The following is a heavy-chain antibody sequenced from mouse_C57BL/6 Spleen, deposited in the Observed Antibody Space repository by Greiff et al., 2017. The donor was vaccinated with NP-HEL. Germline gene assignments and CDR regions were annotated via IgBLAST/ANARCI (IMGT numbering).Heavy chain of an antibody. Sequence: VQLQQPGAELVRPGTSVKLSCKASGYTFTSYWMHWVKQRPGQGLEWIGVIDPSDSYTNYNQKFKGKATLTVDTSSSTAYMQLSSLTSEDSAVYYCARPITTVVAGDFDYWGQGTTLTVSS. CDR1: GYTFTSYW. J-gene: IGHJ2*01. CDR2: IDPSDSYT. D-gene: IGHD1-1*01. CDR3: ARPITTVVAGDFDY. V-gene: IGHV1-59*01.